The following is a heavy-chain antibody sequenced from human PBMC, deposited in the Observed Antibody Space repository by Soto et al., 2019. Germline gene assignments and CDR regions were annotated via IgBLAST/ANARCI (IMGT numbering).Heavy chain of an antibody. V-gene: IGHV3-33*01. D-gene: IGHD3-22*01. CDR2: IWYDGINK. CDR3: ARAFYDSRGFYFALDS. Sequence: LRLSCGASGFSFSSYGMHWVRQSPGKGLEWVAVIWYDGINKYYADSVRGRFTISRDNSKNTLYLQMNSLSAEDTAVYYCARAFYDSRGFYFALDSWGQGTLVPVSS. J-gene: IGHJ4*02. CDR1: GFSFSSYG.